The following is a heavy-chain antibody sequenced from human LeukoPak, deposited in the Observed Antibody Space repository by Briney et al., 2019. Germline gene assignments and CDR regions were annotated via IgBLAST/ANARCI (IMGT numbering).Heavy chain of an antibody. J-gene: IGHJ4*02. CDR2: INPNSGGT. CDR3: ARGPPSSPYYYDSSGYYPFDY. V-gene: IGHV1-2*06. CDR1: GYTFTGYY. Sequence: APVKVSCKASGYTFTGYYVHWVRQAPGQGLEWMGRINPNSGGTNYAQKFQGRVTMTRDTSISTAYMELSRLRSDDTAVYCCARGPPSSPYYYDSSGYYPFDYWGQGTLVTVSS. D-gene: IGHD3-22*01.